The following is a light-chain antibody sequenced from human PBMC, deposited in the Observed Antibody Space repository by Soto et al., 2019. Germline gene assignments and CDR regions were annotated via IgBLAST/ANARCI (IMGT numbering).Light chain of an antibody. CDR2: GAS. J-gene: IGKJ1*01. V-gene: IGKV3-20*01. Sequence: IVLTQFPGTLSVSPGERATLSCWASQSVSRSFVAWYQQKPGQAPRLLIYGASSRAAGIPDRCSGSGSGTDFTLTINRLEPEDFAVYHCQQYGSSATFGQGTKVDI. CDR1: QSVSRSF. CDR3: QQYGSSAT.